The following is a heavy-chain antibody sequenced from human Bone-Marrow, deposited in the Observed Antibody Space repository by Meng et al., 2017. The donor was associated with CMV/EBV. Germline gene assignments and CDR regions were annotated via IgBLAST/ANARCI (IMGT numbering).Heavy chain of an antibody. CDR2: ISWDGGST. J-gene: IGHJ3*02. CDR3: EKQGGSYALGAFDI. Sequence: GESLKISCAASGFTFDDYTMHWVRQAPGKGLEWVSLISWDGGSTYYADSEKGRFTISRDNSKNSLYLQMNSLRPEDTGLYYGEKQGGSYALGAFDIWGQGTMVTVSS. CDR1: GFTFDDYT. V-gene: IGHV3-43*01. D-gene: IGHD1-26*01.